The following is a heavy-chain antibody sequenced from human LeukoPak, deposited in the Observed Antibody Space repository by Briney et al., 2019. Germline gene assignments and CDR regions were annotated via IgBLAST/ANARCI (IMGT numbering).Heavy chain of an antibody. J-gene: IGHJ4*02. CDR2: ISGSGGST. D-gene: IGHD1-26*01. CDR1: GFTFSSYA. CDR3: ARDPRAGWSYFNLYYFDY. V-gene: IGHV3-23*01. Sequence: GGSLRLSCAASGFTFSSYAMSWVRQAPGKGLEWVSAISGSGGSTYYADSVKGRFTISRDNSKNTLYLQMNSLRAEDTAVYYCARDPRAGWSYFNLYYFDYWGQGTLVTVSS.